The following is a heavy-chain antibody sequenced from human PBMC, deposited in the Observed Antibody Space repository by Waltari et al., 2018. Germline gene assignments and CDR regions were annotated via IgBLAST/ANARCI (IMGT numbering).Heavy chain of an antibody. J-gene: IGHJ4*02. CDR2: FDHGGST. D-gene: IGHD2-15*01. CDR1: GAPFITNDYY. V-gene: IGHV4-39*01. Sequence: QLQLQESGPGLVKPSETLSLTCTVSGAPFITNDYYWGWIRQPPGKGLEWIGSFDHGGSTFYNPSHKSRITISVDTSKNQFSLILSSVTAEDTATYYCARLGHCLGRGRCNPDFWGQGTLVIVSS. CDR3: ARLGHCLGRGRCNPDF.